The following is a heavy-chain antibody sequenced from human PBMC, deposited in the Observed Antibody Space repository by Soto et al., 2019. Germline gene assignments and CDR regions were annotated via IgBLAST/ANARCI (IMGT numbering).Heavy chain of an antibody. V-gene: IGHV3-23*01. CDR3: AKNYYFDS. CDR1: GFIFTSYA. Sequence: EVQLLESGGDLVQPGGSLRLTCAASGFIFTSYAMSWVRQGPGKGLEWVSSINVDDSTYYTESVRGRFTVSRDNSKNTLYLQMNSLRAEDTALYYCAKNYYFDSWGRGTLVTVSS. J-gene: IGHJ4*02. CDR2: INVDDST.